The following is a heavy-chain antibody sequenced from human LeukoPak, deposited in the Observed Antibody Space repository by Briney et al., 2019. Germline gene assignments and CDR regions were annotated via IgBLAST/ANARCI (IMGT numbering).Heavy chain of an antibody. V-gene: IGHV3-53*01. D-gene: IGHD3-22*01. CDR3: ARDGNYYYDSSGYPSDYYYGMDV. J-gene: IGHJ6*02. CDR1: GFTVSSNY. Sequence: GGSLRLSCAASGFTVSSNYMSWVRQAPGKGLEWVSVIYSGGSTYYADSVKGRFTISRDNSKNTLYLQMNSLRAEDTAVYYCARDGNYYYDSSGYPSDYYYGMDVWGQGTTVTVSS. CDR2: IYSGGST.